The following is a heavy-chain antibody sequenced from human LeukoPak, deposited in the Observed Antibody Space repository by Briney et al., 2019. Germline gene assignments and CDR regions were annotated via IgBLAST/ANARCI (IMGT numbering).Heavy chain of an antibody. CDR2: VDGSGTST. V-gene: IGHV3-23*05. CDR3: AKYYYDSSGYDSNAFDI. J-gene: IGHJ3*02. CDR1: GFSSRNDH. Sequence: GGSLRLSCEVSGFSSRNDHINWIRQPPGKGLEWVSGVDGSGTSTSYGDSVRGRFTISRDNSKNTLYLQMNSLRAEDTAVYYCAKYYYDSSGYDSNAFDIWGQGTMVTVSS. D-gene: IGHD3-22*01.